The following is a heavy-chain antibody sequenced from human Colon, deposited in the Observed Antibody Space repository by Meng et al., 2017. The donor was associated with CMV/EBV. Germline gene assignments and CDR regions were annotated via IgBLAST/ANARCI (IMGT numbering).Heavy chain of an antibody. Sequence: GESLKISCAASGFNFDTFEMNWVRQAPGKGLEWVSFISFFGTGGNTISYADSVKGRFTISRDNAKNSLYLQMNGLRAEDTAIYYCARVGRNCGGDCYDYWGQGTLVTVSS. CDR2: ISFFGTGGNTI. V-gene: IGHV3-48*03. CDR3: ARVGRNCGGDCYDY. CDR1: GFNFDTFE. D-gene: IGHD2-21*01. J-gene: IGHJ4*02.